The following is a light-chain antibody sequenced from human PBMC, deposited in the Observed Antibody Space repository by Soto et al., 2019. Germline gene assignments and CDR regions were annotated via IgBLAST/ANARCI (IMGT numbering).Light chain of an antibody. CDR1: QGISSA. Sequence: AIQLTQSPSSLSASVGDRVTITCRASQGISSALAWYQQKPGKAPKLLIYDASSLESGVPSRFSGSGSGTDFTLTIRSLKPEDFATYSCQQFNSYPFFGPGTKVDIK. CDR2: DAS. J-gene: IGKJ3*01. V-gene: IGKV1-13*02. CDR3: QQFNSYPF.